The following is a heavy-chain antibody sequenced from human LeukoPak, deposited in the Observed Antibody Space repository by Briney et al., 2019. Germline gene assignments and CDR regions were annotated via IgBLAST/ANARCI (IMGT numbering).Heavy chain of an antibody. J-gene: IGHJ4*02. V-gene: IGHV3-64D*06. Sequence: PGGSLRLSCSASGFTFSSYAMYWVRQAPGKGLEYVSAISRSGDSTYYADSVTGRFTISRDNSKNTLHLQMNSLRAEDTAVYYCVRKAPGGNFDYRGQGTLVTVSS. D-gene: IGHD1-1*01. CDR2: ISRSGDST. CDR3: VRKAPGGNFDY. CDR1: GFTFSSYA.